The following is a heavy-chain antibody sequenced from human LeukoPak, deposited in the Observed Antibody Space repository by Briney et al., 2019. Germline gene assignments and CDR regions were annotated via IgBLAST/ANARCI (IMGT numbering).Heavy chain of an antibody. CDR2: FYYSRST. CDR3: ARGGEWFGELLPFDY. V-gene: IGHV4-31*03. J-gene: IGHJ4*01. Sequence: PSQSMSLTCPVSAASIAIVGYYWSWIRQHPVNGLEGIGYFYYSRSTYYNPSLKSRVTISVDTYKNQFSLKLSSVTAADTAVYYCARGGEWFGELLPFDYWGQNPGHRLL. D-gene: IGHD3-10*01. CDR1: AASIAIVGYY.